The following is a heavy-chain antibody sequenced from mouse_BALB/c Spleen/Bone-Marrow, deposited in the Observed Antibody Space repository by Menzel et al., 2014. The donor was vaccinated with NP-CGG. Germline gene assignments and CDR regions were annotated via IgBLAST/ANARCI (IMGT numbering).Heavy chain of an antibody. CDR1: GYTFTSYN. D-gene: IGHD3-1*01. Sequence: AKLVESGAELVKPVASVKMSCKASGYTFTSYNMHWVKQTPGQGLEWIGAIYPGNGDTSYNQKFKGKATLTADKSSSTAYMQLSSLTSEDSAVYYCARSGSSGYYAMDYWGQGTSVTVSS. V-gene: IGHV1-12*01. CDR3: ARSGSSGYYAMDY. CDR2: IYPGNGDT. J-gene: IGHJ4*01.